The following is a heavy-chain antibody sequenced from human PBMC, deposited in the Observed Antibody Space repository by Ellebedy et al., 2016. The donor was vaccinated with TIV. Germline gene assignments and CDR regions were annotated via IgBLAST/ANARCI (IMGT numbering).Heavy chain of an antibody. Sequence: GESLKISCQGSAYNFTNYWIGWVRQMPGKGLEWMGIIYPGDSDTRYSPSFQGQVTISVDKSITTAYLQWSSLKASDTAMYYCARLRAAAGLGNWFDPWGQGTLVTVSS. J-gene: IGHJ5*02. CDR3: ARLRAAAGLGNWFDP. V-gene: IGHV5-51*01. D-gene: IGHD6-25*01. CDR1: AYNFTNYW. CDR2: IYPGDSDT.